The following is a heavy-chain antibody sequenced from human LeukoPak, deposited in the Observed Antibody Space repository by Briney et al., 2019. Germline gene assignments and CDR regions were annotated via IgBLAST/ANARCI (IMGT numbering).Heavy chain of an antibody. CDR3: ARVADLTYWYFDL. CDR2: ISYDGSNK. J-gene: IGHJ2*01. D-gene: IGHD1-20*01. Sequence: GRSLRLSCAASGFTFSSYGMHWVRQAPGKGLEWVAVISYDGSNKYYADSVKGRFTISRDNSKNTLYLQMNSLRAEDAAVYYCARVADLTYWYFDLWGRGTLVTVS. V-gene: IGHV3-30*03. CDR1: GFTFSSYG.